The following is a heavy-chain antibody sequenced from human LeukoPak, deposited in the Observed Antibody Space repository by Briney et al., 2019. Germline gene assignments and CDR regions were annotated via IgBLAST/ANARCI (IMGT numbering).Heavy chain of an antibody. V-gene: IGHV3-11*06. Sequence: GGSLRLSCAASGFTFSDYYMSWIRQAPGKGLEWVSYISSNSRYTHYADSVKGRSTISRDNAKNSLYLQMNSLRAEDTAVYYCARGGDSLHYWGQGTLVTVSS. CDR1: GFTFSDYY. CDR3: ARGGDSLHY. J-gene: IGHJ4*02. D-gene: IGHD3-10*01. CDR2: ISSNSRYT.